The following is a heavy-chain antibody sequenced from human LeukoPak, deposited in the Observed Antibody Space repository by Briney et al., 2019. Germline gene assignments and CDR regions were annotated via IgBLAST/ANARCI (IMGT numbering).Heavy chain of an antibody. D-gene: IGHD4/OR15-4a*01. CDR3: ARGSDLLTLFDY. J-gene: IGHJ4*02. CDR2: IYYSGST. Sequence: PSETLSLTCAVYGGSFSGYYWSWIRQPPGKGLEWIGYIYYSGSTNYNPSLKSRVTISVDTSKNQFSLKLSSVTAADTAVYYCARGSDLLTLFDYWGQGTLVTVSS. V-gene: IGHV4-59*01. CDR1: GGSFSGYY.